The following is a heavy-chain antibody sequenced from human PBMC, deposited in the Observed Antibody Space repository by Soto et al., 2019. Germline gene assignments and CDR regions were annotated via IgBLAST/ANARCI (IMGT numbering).Heavy chain of an antibody. J-gene: IGHJ4*02. CDR1: GFTFSDYY. Sequence: QVQLVESGGGLVKPGGSLRLSCAASGFTFSDYYMSWIRQAPGKGLEWVSYISNSGRTLYYADSVKGRFTISRDNARNSLFLQMNSLRSDDTAVYYCARDLVAVSGGVYSSSSGGYFFDFWGQGTLVTVSS. D-gene: IGHD6-6*01. V-gene: IGHV3-11*01. CDR3: ARDLVAVSGGVYSSSSGGYFFDF. CDR2: ISNSGRTL.